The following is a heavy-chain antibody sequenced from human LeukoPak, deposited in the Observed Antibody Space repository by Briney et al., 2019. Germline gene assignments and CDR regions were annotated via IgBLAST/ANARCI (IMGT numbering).Heavy chain of an antibody. CDR1: GGSISSYY. V-gene: IGHV4-39*07. D-gene: IGHD3-10*01. Sequence: SETLSLTCTVSGGSISSYYWGWIRQPPGKELEWIGSIYHSGDTYYNLSLKSRVTISVDTSKNQFSLKLDSVTPEDTAVYYCAREGNWFDATYYYYYMDVWGKGTTVTVSS. CDR3: AREGNWFDATYYYYYMDV. CDR2: IYHSGDT. J-gene: IGHJ6*03.